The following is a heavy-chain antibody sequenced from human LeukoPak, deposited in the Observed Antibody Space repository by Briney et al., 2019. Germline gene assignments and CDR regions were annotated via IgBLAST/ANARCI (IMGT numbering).Heavy chain of an antibody. Sequence: PSEALSLTCAVYGGSFSGYYWSWIRQPPGEGLEWIGEINHSGSTNYNPSLKSRVTISVDTSKNQFSLKLSSVTAADTAVYYCARLRITMILVVITYGSYFDYWGQGTLVTVSS. CDR2: INHSGST. V-gene: IGHV4-34*01. CDR1: GGSFSGYY. D-gene: IGHD3-22*01. J-gene: IGHJ4*02. CDR3: ARLRITMILVVITYGSYFDY.